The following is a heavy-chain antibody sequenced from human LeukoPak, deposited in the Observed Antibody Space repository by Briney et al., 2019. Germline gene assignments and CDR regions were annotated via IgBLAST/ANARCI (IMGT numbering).Heavy chain of an antibody. D-gene: IGHD3-22*01. CDR3: ARATNYYDSSGHGY. J-gene: IGHJ4*02. V-gene: IGHV4-39*01. CDR2: IYYSGST. Sequence: SETLSLTCTVSGGSISSSSYYWGWIRQPPGKGLEWIGSIYYSGSTYYNPSLKSRVTISVDTSKNQFSLKLSSVTAADTAVYYCARATNYYDSSGHGYWGQGTLVTVSS. CDR1: GGSISSSSYY.